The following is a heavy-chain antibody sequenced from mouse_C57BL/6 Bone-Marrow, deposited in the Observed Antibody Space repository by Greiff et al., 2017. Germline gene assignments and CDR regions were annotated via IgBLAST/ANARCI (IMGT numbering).Heavy chain of an antibody. CDR3: DSDRAYGNYEDY. V-gene: IGHV1-55*01. D-gene: IGHD2-1*01. CDR1: GYTFTSYW. CDR2: IYPGSGST. Sequence: QVQLQQPGAELVKPGASVKMSCKASGYTFTSYWITWVKQRPGQGLEWIGDIYPGSGSTNYNEKFKSKATLTVDKSSSTAYMQLSSLTSEDSAVYCCDSDRAYGNYEDYWGRGTALTVSS. J-gene: IGHJ2*01.